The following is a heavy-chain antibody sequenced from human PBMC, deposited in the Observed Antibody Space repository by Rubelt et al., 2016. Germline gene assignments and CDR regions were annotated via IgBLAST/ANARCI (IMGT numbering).Heavy chain of an antibody. CDR3: ARGTVAGRDNWFDP. Sequence: QVQLVQSGAEVKKPGASVKVSCKASGYTFTSYDINWVRQATGQGLEWMGWMNPNSGNTGFAHKFQGRVTMTRNNSISTAYMELSSLRSEDTAVYYCARGTVAGRDNWFDPWGQGTLVTVSS. V-gene: IGHV1-8*01. CDR1: GYTFTSYD. D-gene: IGHD6-19*01. J-gene: IGHJ5*02. CDR2: MNPNSGNT.